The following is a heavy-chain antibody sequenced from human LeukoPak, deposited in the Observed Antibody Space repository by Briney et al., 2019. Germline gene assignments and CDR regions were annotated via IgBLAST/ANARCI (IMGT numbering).Heavy chain of an antibody. J-gene: IGHJ5*02. CDR2: IYYSGST. CDR1: GGSISSYY. CDR3: ARRSSRSWYVGNWFDP. V-gene: IGHV4-59*08. D-gene: IGHD2-2*01. Sequence: SETLSLTCTVSGGSISSYYYSWIRQPPGKGLEWIGYIYYSGSTNYNPSLKSRVTMSVDTSKNQFSLKLSSVTAADTAVYYCARRSSRSWYVGNWFDPWGQGTLVIVSS.